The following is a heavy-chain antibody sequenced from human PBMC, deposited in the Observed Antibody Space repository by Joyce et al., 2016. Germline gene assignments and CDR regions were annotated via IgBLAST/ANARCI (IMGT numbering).Heavy chain of an antibody. CDR3: AAGDYERYFDY. CDR1: GGPFSGYY. J-gene: IGHJ4*02. D-gene: IGHD4-17*01. V-gene: IGHV4-34*01. Sequence: QVQLQQWGAGLLKPSETLSLNCAVYGGPFSGYYWTWIRQPPGKGLEGIGEIRHSGSTNFNPSLESRVTISVDTSKNGFSLKLNSVTAADTAVYYCAAGDYERYFDYWGQGTLVTVSS. CDR2: IRHSGST.